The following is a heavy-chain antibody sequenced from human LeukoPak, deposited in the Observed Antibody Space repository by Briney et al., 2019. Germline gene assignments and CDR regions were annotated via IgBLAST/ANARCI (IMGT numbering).Heavy chain of an antibody. CDR1: GGSISSYY. V-gene: IGHV4-59*01. D-gene: IGHD5-24*01. Sequence: SETLSLTCTVSGGSISSYYWSWIRQPPGKGLEWIGYIYYSGSTNYNPSLKSRVTISVDTSKNQFSLKLSSVTAEDTAVYYCARDLKRDGSWDYYYYMDVWGKGTTVTVSS. CDR2: IYYSGST. J-gene: IGHJ6*03. CDR3: ARDLKRDGSWDYYYYMDV.